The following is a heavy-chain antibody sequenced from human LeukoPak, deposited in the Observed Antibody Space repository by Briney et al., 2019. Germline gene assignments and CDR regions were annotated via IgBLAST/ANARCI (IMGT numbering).Heavy chain of an antibody. J-gene: IGHJ4*02. CDR3: APVGATPFDY. CDR1: GFTFSTFA. Sequence: GGSLRLSCAASGFTFSTFAMIWVRQPPGKGLEWVSSIFPSGGEIHYADSVKGRFTISRDTPKNTLYLQMNSLRAEDTAVYYCAPVGATPFDYWGQGSLVTVSS. D-gene: IGHD2-15*01. V-gene: IGHV3-23*01. CDR2: IFPSGGEI.